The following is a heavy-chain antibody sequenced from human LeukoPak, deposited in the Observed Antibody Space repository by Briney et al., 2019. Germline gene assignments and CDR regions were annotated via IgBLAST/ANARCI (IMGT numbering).Heavy chain of an antibody. V-gene: IGHV3-74*01. CDR3: AKGGWFGEFDY. Sequence: PGGSLRPSCAVSGFTFSSYWMDWVRQAPGKGLVWVSRINSDGITTSYADSVKGRFTISRDNAKNMLYLQMNSLRAEDTAVYYCAKGGWFGEFDYWGQGTLVTVSS. CDR1: GFTFSSYW. J-gene: IGHJ4*02. CDR2: INSDGITT. D-gene: IGHD3-10*01.